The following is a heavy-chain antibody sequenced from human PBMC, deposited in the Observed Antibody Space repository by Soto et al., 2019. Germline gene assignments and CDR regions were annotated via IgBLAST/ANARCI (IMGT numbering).Heavy chain of an antibody. D-gene: IGHD3-3*01. V-gene: IGHV3-11*01. J-gene: IGHJ4*02. CDR3: ASHYDMWSGYPSPVDY. CDR2: IDTSGTKI. CDR1: GYTFSDYY. Sequence: QVQLVESGGDLVKPGGSLRLSCAASGYTFSDYYMSWIRQAPGKGLEWISYIDTSGTKIYYADSVKGRFTITRDNAKNSLYLEMNSLRVEDTAVYYCASHYDMWSGYPSPVDYWGQGTLVTVSS.